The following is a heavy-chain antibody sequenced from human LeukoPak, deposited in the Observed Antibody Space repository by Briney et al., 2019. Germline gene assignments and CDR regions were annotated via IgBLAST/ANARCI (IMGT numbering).Heavy chain of an antibody. V-gene: IGHV3-23*01. D-gene: IGHD2-2*01. CDR1: GFTFSSYA. CDR3: AKNRQHCSSTSCYEYYYYGTDV. J-gene: IGHJ6*02. CDR2: ISGSGGST. Sequence: PGGSLRLSCAASGFTFSSYAMSWVRQAPGKGLEWVSAISGSGGSTYYADSVKGRFTISRDNSKNTLYLQMNSLRAEDTAVYYCAKNRQHCSSTSCYEYYYYGTDVWGQGTTVTVSS.